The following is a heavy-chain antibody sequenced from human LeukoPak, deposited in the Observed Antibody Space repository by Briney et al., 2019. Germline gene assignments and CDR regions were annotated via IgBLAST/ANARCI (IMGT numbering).Heavy chain of an antibody. J-gene: IGHJ6*03. CDR3: AGYGGRYPYYMDV. CDR1: GFTVSSNY. Sequence: GGSLRLSCAAPGFTVSSNYMTWVRQAPGKGLEWVSVLYTLGDTYYADSVRGRFTISRDNSKNTLYLQMNSLRAEDTAVYYCAGYGGRYPYYMDVWGRGTTVTISS. D-gene: IGHD1-26*01. CDR2: LYTLGDT. V-gene: IGHV3-66*01.